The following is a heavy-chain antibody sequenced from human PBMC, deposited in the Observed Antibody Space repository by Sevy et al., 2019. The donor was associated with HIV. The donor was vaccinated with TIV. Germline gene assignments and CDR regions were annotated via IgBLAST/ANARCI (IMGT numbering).Heavy chain of an antibody. V-gene: IGHV3-53*01. D-gene: IGHD3-16*01. CDR1: GLTLTTTG. CDR3: AGGDTTMITDLDY. CDR2: VTSDGTT. Sequence: GGSLRLSCAASGLTLTTTGMSWVRQAPGKGLEWVAGVTSDGTTYYADSAGDRFTVSRDNSTNTHYLQLNSLRADDTAGFYCAGGDTTMITDLDYWGQGTLVTVSS. J-gene: IGHJ4*02.